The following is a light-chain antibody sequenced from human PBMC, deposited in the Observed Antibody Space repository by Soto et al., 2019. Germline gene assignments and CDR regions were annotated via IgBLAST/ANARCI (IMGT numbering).Light chain of an antibody. CDR1: QSVFSNSNNKNC. CDR2: WAS. V-gene: IGKV4-1*01. Sequence: DIVMTQSPDSLAVSLGERATINCKSSQSVFSNSNNKNCIAWYQQKSGQPPKLLIYWASSRESGVPDRFSGGGSGTDFTLTISSXXXXDVATYYCQHYYSIPWTFGQGT. CDR3: QHYYSIPWT. J-gene: IGKJ1*01.